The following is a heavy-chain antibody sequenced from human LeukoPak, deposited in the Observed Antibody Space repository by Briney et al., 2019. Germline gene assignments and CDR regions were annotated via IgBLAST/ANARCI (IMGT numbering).Heavy chain of an antibody. CDR2: IYHSGST. CDR3: ASGTAAGSQHAEYFQH. V-gene: IGHV4-4*02. J-gene: IGHJ1*01. CDR1: GGSISSSNW. Sequence: SETLSLTCAVSGGSISSSNWWSWVRQPPGKGLEWIGEIYHSGSTNYNPSLKSRVTISVDKSKKQFSLKLSSVTAADTAVYYCASGTAAGSQHAEYFQHWGQGTLVTVSS. D-gene: IGHD6-13*01.